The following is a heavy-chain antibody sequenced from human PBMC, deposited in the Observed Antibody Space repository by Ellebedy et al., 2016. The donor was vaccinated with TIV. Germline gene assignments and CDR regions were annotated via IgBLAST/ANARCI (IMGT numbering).Heavy chain of an antibody. CDR3: ARDFFYGSGRYYPYYGMDV. V-gene: IGHV1-2*02. CDR1: GYTFGGYY. D-gene: IGHD3-10*01. Sequence: ASVKVSCKASGYTFGGYYLDWVRQAPGQGLEWMGWINPNSGVANYAQKFRGRVTMTRDTSISTAYMGLNRLTSDDTAVYYCARDFFYGSGRYYPYYGMDVWGQGTTVIVSS. CDR2: INPNSGVA. J-gene: IGHJ6*02.